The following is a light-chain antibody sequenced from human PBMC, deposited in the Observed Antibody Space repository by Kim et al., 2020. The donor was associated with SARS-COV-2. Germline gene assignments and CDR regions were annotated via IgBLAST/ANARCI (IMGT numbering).Light chain of an antibody. Sequence: PSSLSASVGDRVTITCRASQGISNFLAWYQQKPGKAPKLLIYAASALQSGVPSRFSGSGSGTDFTLTISNLQPEDFATYNSAPRTFGQGTKVDIK. V-gene: IGKV1-27*01. CDR2: AAS. CDR1: QGISNF. J-gene: IGKJ1*01. CDR3: APRT.